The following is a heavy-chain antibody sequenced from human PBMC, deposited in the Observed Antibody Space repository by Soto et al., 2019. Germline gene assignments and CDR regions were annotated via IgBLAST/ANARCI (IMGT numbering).Heavy chain of an antibody. J-gene: IGHJ5*02. D-gene: IGHD6-13*01. CDR3: ARGGPVMIAAASASWFDP. Sequence: SETLSLTCTVSGGSISSGGYYWSWIRQHPGKGLEWIGYIYYSGSTYYNPSLKSRVTISVDTSKNQFSLKLSSVTAADTAVYYCARGGPVMIAAASASWFDPWGQGTLVTVSS. CDR1: GGSISSGGYY. V-gene: IGHV4-31*03. CDR2: IYYSGST.